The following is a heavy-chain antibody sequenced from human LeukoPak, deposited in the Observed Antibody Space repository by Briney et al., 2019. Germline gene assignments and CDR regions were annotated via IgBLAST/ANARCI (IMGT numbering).Heavy chain of an antibody. D-gene: IGHD5-24*01. CDR2: IYYSGST. J-gene: IGHJ3*02. CDR3: ARVNTDGDAFDI. Sequence: SETLSLTCTVSGGSISSYYWSWIRQPPGKGLEWIGYIYYSGSTNYNPSLKSRVTISVDTSKNQFSLKLSSVTAADTAVYYCARVNTDGDAFDIWGQGTMVTVSS. V-gene: IGHV4-59*12. CDR1: GGSISSYY.